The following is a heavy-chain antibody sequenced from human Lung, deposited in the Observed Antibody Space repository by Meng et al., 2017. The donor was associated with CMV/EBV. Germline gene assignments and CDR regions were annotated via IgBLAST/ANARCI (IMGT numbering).Heavy chain of an antibody. D-gene: IGHD3-10*01. CDR2: INPNSGGT. CDR3: ARDRFRTVRGLFSY. Sequence: ASVXVSXKASGHSFTDYYIHWVRQAPGQGLEWMGWINPNSGGTNYAENFQGRVTMTRDTSISTASMELNRLRSEDTAVYYCARDRFRTVRGLFSYWGQVTXVTVAS. CDR1: GHSFTDYY. J-gene: IGHJ4*02. V-gene: IGHV1-2*02.